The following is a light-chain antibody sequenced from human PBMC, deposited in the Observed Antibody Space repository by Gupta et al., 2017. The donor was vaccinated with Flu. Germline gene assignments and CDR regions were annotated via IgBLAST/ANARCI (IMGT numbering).Light chain of an antibody. CDR3: QSYDTFKSYVV. J-gene: IGLJ2*01. CDR2: DDN. V-gene: IGLV6-57*01. CDR1: SGSISTNY. Sequence: NFMLTQPHSVSESPGKTVTISCTRSSGSISTNYVQWYQQRPGSSPTTVIYDDNQRPPGVPDRLSGSIASSSTSASPTIPGLKTEDEADYDGQSYDTFKSYVVFGGGTKLTGL.